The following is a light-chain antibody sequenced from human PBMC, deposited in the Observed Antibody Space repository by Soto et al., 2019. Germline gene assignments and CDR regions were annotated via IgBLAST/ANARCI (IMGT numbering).Light chain of an antibody. J-gene: IGKJ1*01. CDR1: QSIDNRY. Sequence: IVLTHSPGTLSSSPGGRATLSCRASQSIDNRYLAWYQHKPGQAPRLLIYATSSRATGIPDRFGGSGSGTDFTLTINRLEPEDFAVYYCQQYFGSSWTFGQGTKVDIK. CDR3: QQYFGSSWT. V-gene: IGKV3-20*01. CDR2: ATS.